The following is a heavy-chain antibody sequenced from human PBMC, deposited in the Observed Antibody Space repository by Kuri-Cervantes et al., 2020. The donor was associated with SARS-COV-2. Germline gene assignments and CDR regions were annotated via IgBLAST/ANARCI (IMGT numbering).Heavy chain of an antibody. CDR1: GGSISSSSYY. CDR2: IYYSGST. D-gene: IGHD4-23*01. CDR3: ARQIYGGKCNWFDP. J-gene: IGHJ5*02. Sequence: ESLKISCTVSGGSISSSSYYWGWIRQPPGKGLEWIGSIYYSGSTYYNPSLKSRVTISVDTSKNQFSLKLSSVTAADTAVYYCARQIYGGKCNWFDPWGQGTLVTVSS. V-gene: IGHV4-39*01.